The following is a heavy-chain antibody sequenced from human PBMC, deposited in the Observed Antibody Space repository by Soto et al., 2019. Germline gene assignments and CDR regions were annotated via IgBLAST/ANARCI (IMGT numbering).Heavy chain of an antibody. J-gene: IGHJ3*01. CDR1: GDSITPSYY. CDR2: IYDNGCI. D-gene: IGHD6-13*01. V-gene: IGHV4-59*01. CDR3: ARVMRVAAADDAFDL. Sequence: QMQLQESGPGLVKPSETLSLTCTVSGDSITPSYYWTWIRQPPGQGLEWIGYIYDNGCINYNPSVESRVTISIDTSKNHFSLELTSVTAADTAVYFCARVMRVAAADDAFDLWGQGTLVAVSS.